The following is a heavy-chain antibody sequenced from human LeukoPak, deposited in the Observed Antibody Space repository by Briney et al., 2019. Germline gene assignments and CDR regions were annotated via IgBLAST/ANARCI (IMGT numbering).Heavy chain of an antibody. V-gene: IGHV1-69*13. J-gene: IGHJ4*02. Sequence: SVKVSCKASGGTFSSYAISWVRQAPGQGLEWMGGVLPIFGMTNYAQRFQGRVTITADESRSTAYMELSSLTSDDTAVYYCARDLLPMTKAGVVNDWGQGSLVIVSA. D-gene: IGHD3-3*01. CDR3: ARDLLPMTKAGVVND. CDR2: VLPIFGMT. CDR1: GGTFSSYA.